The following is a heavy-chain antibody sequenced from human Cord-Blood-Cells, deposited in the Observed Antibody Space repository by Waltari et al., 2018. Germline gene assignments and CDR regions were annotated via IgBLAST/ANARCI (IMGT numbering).Heavy chain of an antibody. Sequence: QVQLQQWGAGLLKPSETLSLTCAVYGGSFSGYYWSWILQPPGKGLEWIGEINHSGSTNYNPSLKSRVTISVDTSKNQFSLKLSSVTAADTAVYYCARGPIFGVVINWFDPWGQGTLVTVSS. CDR1: GGSFSGYY. V-gene: IGHV4-34*01. J-gene: IGHJ5*02. CDR3: ARGPIFGVVINWFDP. CDR2: INHSGST. D-gene: IGHD3-3*01.